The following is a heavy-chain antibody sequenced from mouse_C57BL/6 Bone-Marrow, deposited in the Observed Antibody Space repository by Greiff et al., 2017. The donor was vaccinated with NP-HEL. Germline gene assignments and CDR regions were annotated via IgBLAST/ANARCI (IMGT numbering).Heavy chain of an antibody. V-gene: IGHV3-6*01. D-gene: IGHD4-1*01. J-gene: IGHJ2*01. CDR3: ARDGSWVDY. CDR1: GYSITSGYY. CDR2: ISYDGSN. Sequence: EVQLVESGPGLVKPSQSLSLTCSVTGYSITSGYYWNWIRQFPGNKLEWMGYISYDGSNNSNPSLKNRISITRDTSKNQFFLKLNSVTTEDTATYYCARDGSWVDYWGQGTTLTVSS.